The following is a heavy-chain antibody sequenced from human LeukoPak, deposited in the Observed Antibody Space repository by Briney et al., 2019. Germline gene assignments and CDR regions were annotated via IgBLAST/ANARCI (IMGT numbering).Heavy chain of an antibody. V-gene: IGHV3-11*06. D-gene: IGHD2-2*01. CDR1: GFTFSDYY. CDR3: AKVPAAGDCFDY. J-gene: IGHJ4*02. Sequence: GGSLRLSCAASGFTFSDYYMSWIRQAPGKGLEWVSYISSSSSYTNYADSVKGRFTISRDNAKNSLYLQMNSLRAEDTAVYYCAKVPAAGDCFDYWGQGTLVTVSS. CDR2: ISSSSSYT.